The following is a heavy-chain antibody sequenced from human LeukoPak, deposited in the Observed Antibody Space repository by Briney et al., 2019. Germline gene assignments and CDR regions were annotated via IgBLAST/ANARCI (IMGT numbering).Heavy chain of an antibody. D-gene: IGHD6-19*01. J-gene: IGHJ3*02. CDR2: INPSSGGT. V-gene: IGHV1-2*02. CDR1: GYTFTGYY. Sequence: GASVKVSCKASGYTFTGYYMHWVRQAPGQGLEWMGWINPSSGGTNYAQKFQGRVTMTRDTSISTAYMELSRLRSDVTAVYYCARGREQWLVGDAFDIWGQGTMVTVSS. CDR3: ARGREQWLVGDAFDI.